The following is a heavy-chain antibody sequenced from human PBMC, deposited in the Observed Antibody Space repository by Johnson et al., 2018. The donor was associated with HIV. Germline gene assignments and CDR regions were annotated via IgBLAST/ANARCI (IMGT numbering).Heavy chain of an antibody. CDR2: ISWNSGSI. CDR3: EKDPSTVTTFYAFDI. CDR1: GFTFDDYA. Sequence: VQLVESGGGLVQPGRSLRLSCAASGFTFDDYAMHWVRQAPGKGLEWVSGISWNSGSIGYADSLKGRFAISSDNSKNTLYLQMNSLRADDQAVYYCEKDPSTVTTFYAFDIWGQGTMVTVSS. J-gene: IGHJ3*02. D-gene: IGHD4-17*01. V-gene: IGHV3-9*01.